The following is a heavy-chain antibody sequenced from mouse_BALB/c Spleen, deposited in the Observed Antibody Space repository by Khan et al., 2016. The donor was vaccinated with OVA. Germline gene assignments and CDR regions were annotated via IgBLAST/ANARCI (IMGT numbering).Heavy chain of an antibody. J-gene: IGHJ3*01. Sequence: EVELVESGGGLVKPGGSLKVSCAASGFTFSNYAMSWVRQTPERRLEWVASISSGDNTYYPDSVKGRFIISRDNARNILYLQMSSLRSEDTAMYYCARDYWFVYWGQGTLVTVSA. CDR2: ISSGDNT. CDR1: GFTFSNYA. V-gene: IGHV5-6-5*01. CDR3: ARDYWFVY.